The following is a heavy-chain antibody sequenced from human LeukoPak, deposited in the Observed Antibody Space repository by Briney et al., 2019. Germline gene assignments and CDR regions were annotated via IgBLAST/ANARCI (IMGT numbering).Heavy chain of an antibody. V-gene: IGHV1-69*05. Sequence: SVKVSCKASGYIFTSYAISWVRQAPGQGLEWMGGIIPIFGTANYAQKFQGRVTITTDESTSTAYMELSSLRSEDTAVYYCARSPSGPYYYYYYMDVWGKGTTVTVSS. CDR3: ARSPSGPYYYYYYMDV. CDR2: IIPIFGTA. D-gene: IGHD3-10*01. CDR1: GYIFTSYA. J-gene: IGHJ6*03.